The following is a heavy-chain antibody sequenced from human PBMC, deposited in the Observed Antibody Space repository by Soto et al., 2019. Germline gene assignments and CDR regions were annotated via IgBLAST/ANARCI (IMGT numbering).Heavy chain of an antibody. CDR3: ASSGHNRGFDY. CDR1: GFTFSSYA. V-gene: IGHV3-30-3*01. J-gene: IGHJ4*02. D-gene: IGHD5-12*01. CDR2: ISYDGSNK. Sequence: QVQLVESGGGVVQPGRSLRLSCAASGFTFSSYAMDWVRQAPGTGLVWVAVISYDGSNKYYADSVKGRFTISRDNSKNTLYLQMNSPRAEDTAVYYCASSGHNRGFDYWGQGTLVTVSS.